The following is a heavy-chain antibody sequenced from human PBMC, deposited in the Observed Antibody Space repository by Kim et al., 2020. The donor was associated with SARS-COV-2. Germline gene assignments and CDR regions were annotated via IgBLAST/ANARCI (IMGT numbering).Heavy chain of an antibody. CDR1: GGSVSSGSYY. CDR2: IYYSGSI. D-gene: IGHD3-9*01. CDR3: AREVVFDDILTGYYLAYGMDV. V-gene: IGHV4-61*01. Sequence: SETLSLTCTVSGGSVSSGSYYWSWIRQPPGKGLEWIGYIYYSGSINYNPSLKSRVTISVDTSKNQFSLKLSSVTAADTAVYYCAREVVFDDILTGYYLAYGMDVWGQGTTVTVSS. J-gene: IGHJ6*02.